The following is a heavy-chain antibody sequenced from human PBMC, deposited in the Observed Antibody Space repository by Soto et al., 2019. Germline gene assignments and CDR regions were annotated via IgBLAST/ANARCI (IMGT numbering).Heavy chain of an antibody. V-gene: IGHV5-51*01. Sequence: GESLKISCKGSGYSFTSYWIGWVRQMPGKGLEWMGIIYPGDSDTRYSPSFQGQVTISADKSISTAYLQWSSLKASDTAMYYCARIAAAGTMYYYYYMDVWGKGTTVTVSS. J-gene: IGHJ6*03. D-gene: IGHD6-13*01. CDR2: IYPGDSDT. CDR3: ARIAAAGTMYYYYYMDV. CDR1: GYSFTSYW.